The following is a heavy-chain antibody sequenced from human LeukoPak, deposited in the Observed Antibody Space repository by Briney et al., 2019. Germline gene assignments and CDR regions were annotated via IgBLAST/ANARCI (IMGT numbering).Heavy chain of an antibody. D-gene: IGHD5-12*01. CDR3: ARFQWRLRILDY. CDR1: GFTFSSYA. J-gene: IGHJ4*02. CDR2: ISYDGSNK. Sequence: GGSLRLSCAASGFTFSSYAMHWVRQAPGKGLEWVAVISYDGSNKYYADSVEGRFTISRDNAKNSLYLQMNSLRAEDTAVYYCARFQWRLRILDYWGQGTLVTVSS. V-gene: IGHV3-30*04.